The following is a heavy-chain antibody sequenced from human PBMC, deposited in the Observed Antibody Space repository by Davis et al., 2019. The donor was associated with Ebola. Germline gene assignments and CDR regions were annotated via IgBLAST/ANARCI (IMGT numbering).Heavy chain of an antibody. Sequence: MPGGSLRLSCAVYGGSFSGYYWSWIRQPPGKGLEWIGEINHSGSTYYNPSLKSRVTISVEKSKNQFSLKLTSVTAADTAMYYCARVVGGCSSTSCFFDPWGQGTLVTVSS. CDR1: GGSFSGYY. D-gene: IGHD2-2*01. V-gene: IGHV4-34*01. J-gene: IGHJ5*02. CDR2: INHSGST. CDR3: ARVVGGCSSTSCFFDP.